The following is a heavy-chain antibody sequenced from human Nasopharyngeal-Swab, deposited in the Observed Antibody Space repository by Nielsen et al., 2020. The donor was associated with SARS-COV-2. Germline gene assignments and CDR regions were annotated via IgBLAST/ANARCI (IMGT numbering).Heavy chain of an antibody. J-gene: IGHJ6*03. CDR3: TTDPQQWLVEYYYYMDV. D-gene: IGHD6-19*01. CDR2: IKSKTDGGTT. Sequence: GESLKISCAASGFTFSNAWMSWVRQAPGPGLEWVGRIKSKTDGGTTDYAAPVKGRFTISRDDSKNTLYLQMNSLKTEDTAVYYCTTDPQQWLVEYYYYMDVWGKGTTVTVSS. CDR1: GFTFSNAW. V-gene: IGHV3-15*01.